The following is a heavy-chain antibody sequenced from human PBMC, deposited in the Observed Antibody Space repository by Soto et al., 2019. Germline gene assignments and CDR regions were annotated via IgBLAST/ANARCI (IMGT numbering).Heavy chain of an antibody. V-gene: IGHV3-23*01. D-gene: IGHD6-13*01. CDR1: GFTFSSYA. CDR3: AKARGRSWYNYFDY. J-gene: IGHJ4*02. Sequence: GGSLILSCAASGFTFSSYAMSWVRQAPGKGLEWVSAISGSGGSTYYADSVKGRFTISRDNSKNTLYLQMNSLRAEDTAVYYCAKARGRSWYNYFDYWGQGTLVTVSS. CDR2: ISGSGGST.